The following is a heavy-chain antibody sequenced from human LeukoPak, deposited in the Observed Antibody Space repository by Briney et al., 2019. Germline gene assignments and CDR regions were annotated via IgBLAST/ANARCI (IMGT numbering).Heavy chain of an antibody. CDR2: IFRGGNT. CDR1: GFSVSSNY. V-gene: IGHV3-53*01. J-gene: IGHJ4*02. D-gene: IGHD3-16*01. Sequence: GGSLRLSCAASGFSVSSNYMTWVRQAPGKGLDWVSVIFRGGNTYYADSVKGRFTISRDNSKNTLYLQMNSLRAEDTAVYYCARDRGEGTDYWGQGTLVTVS. CDR3: ARDRGEGTDY.